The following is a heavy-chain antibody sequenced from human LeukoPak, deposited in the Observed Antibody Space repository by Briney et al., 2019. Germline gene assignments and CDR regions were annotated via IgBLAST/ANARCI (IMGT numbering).Heavy chain of an antibody. Sequence: GGSLRLSCAASGFTVSSNYMSWVRQAPGKGLEWVAKIKQDGSEKYYVDSVKGRFTISRDNAKNSLYLQMNSLRAEDTAVYYCAKWIGGSGSYNYYMDVWGKGTTVTVSS. CDR3: AKWIGGSGSYNYYMDV. J-gene: IGHJ6*03. CDR2: IKQDGSEK. V-gene: IGHV3-7*03. D-gene: IGHD3-10*01. CDR1: GFTVSSNY.